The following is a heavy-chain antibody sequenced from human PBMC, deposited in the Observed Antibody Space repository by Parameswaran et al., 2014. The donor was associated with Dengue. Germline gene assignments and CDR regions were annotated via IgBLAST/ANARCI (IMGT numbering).Heavy chain of an antibody. D-gene: IGHD2-2*01. CDR2: INHSGST. Sequence: WIRQPPGKGLEWIGEINHSGSTNYNPSLKSRVTISVDTSKNQFSLKLSSVTAADTAVYYCARAGDIVVVPAARFDYWGQGTLVTVSS. CDR3: ARAGDIVVVPAARFDY. J-gene: IGHJ4*02. V-gene: IGHV4-34*01.